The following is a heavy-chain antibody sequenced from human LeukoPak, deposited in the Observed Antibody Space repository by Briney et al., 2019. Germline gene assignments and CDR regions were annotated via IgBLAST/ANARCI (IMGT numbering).Heavy chain of an antibody. CDR1: GYTFTGYY. CDR3: ARGNRYGDYGY. CDR2: INPNSGGT. D-gene: IGHD4-17*01. V-gene: IGHV1-2*02. Sequence: ASVKVSCKASGYTFTGYYMHWVRQAPGQGLEWMGWINPNSGGTNYAQKFQGRVTITRNTSISTAYMELSSLRSEDTAVYYCARGNRYGDYGYWGQGTLVTVSS. J-gene: IGHJ4*02.